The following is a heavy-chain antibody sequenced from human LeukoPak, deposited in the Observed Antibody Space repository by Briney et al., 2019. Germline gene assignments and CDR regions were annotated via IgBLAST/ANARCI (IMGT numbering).Heavy chain of an antibody. CDR2: ISADNGNT. V-gene: IGHV1-18*01. J-gene: IGHJ4*02. D-gene: IGHD1-26*01. Sequence: ASVKVSCKASGYTFSTYGISWVRQAPGQGLEWMGWISADNGNTNYAQKLQGRVTMTTDTSTSTAYMELSSLRSEDTAVYYCARESYSGSYLIHDYWGQGTLVTVSS. CDR3: ARESYSGSYLIHDY. CDR1: GYTFSTYG.